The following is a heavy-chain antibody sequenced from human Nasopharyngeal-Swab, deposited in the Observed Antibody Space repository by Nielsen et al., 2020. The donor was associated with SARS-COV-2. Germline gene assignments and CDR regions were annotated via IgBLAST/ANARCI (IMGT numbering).Heavy chain of an antibody. D-gene: IGHD5-18*01. CDR3: AKMPYGDTAMVPHWYFDL. Sequence: GGSLRLSCAASGFTFSSYAMSWVRQAPGKGLEWVSAISGSGGSTYYADSVKGRFTISRDNAKNSLYLQMNSLRAEDTALYYCAKMPYGDTAMVPHWYFDLWGRGTLVTVSS. V-gene: IGHV3-23*01. J-gene: IGHJ2*01. CDR2: ISGSGGST. CDR1: GFTFSSYA.